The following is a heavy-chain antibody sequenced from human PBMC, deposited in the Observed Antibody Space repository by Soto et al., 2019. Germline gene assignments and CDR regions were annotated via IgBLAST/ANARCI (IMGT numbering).Heavy chain of an antibody. CDR1: GGSFSGYF. CDR2: VNHNGRS. V-gene: IGHV4-34*01. Sequence: SETLSLTCAVYGGSFSGYFWNWIRQTPGKGLEWIGKVNHNGRSNYNPSLKSRVTISLDMSKNQISLKLTSVTAADTAVYYCVRDVAAVGTDWFDPWGQGTLVTVSS. J-gene: IGHJ5*02. D-gene: IGHD6-13*01. CDR3: VRDVAAVGTDWFDP.